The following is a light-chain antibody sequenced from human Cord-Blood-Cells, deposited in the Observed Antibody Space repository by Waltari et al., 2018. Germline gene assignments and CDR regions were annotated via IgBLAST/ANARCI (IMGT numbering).Light chain of an antibody. J-gene: IGKJ2*01. CDR2: GAS. V-gene: IGKV3-20*01. CDR3: QQYGSSYT. Sequence: EIVLTQSPGTLSFSPGERATLSCRASQRVSSSYLAWYQQKPGQAPRLLIYGASSRATGIPDRFSGSGSGTDFSRTISRLEPEDFAVYYCQQYGSSYTFGQGTKLEIK. CDR1: QRVSSSY.